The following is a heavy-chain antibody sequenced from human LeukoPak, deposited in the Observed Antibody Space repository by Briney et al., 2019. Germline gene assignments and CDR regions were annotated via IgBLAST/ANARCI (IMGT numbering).Heavy chain of an antibody. D-gene: IGHD6-19*01. J-gene: IGHJ4*02. CDR3: ARDHQKSYSSGWYGY. Sequence: GGSLRLSCAASGFTFSSYGMHWVRQAPGKGLEWVAVIWYDGSNKYYADSVKGRFTISRDNSKNTLYLQMNSLRAEDTAVYYCARDHQKSYSSGWYGYWGQGTLVTVSS. V-gene: IGHV3-33*01. CDR1: GFTFSSYG. CDR2: IWYDGSNK.